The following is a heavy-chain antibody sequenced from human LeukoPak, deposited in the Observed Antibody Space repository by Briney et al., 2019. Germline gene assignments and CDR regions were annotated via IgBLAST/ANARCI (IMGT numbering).Heavy chain of an antibody. D-gene: IGHD1-26*01. Sequence: GGSLRLSCAASGFTFSSYSMNWVRQAPGKGLEWVAISYRDGNTDYADSVKGRFTVSRDNSKNTLFLQMNSLRAEDTAVYYCASGTRLFDYWGQGTLVTVSS. CDR2: SYRDGNT. V-gene: IGHV3-53*01. J-gene: IGHJ4*02. CDR3: ASGTRLFDY. CDR1: GFTFSSYS.